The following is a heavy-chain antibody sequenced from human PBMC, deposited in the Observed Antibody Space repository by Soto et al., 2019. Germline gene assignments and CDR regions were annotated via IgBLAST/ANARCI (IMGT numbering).Heavy chain of an antibody. CDR2: IGTSGSTI. J-gene: IGHJ4*02. V-gene: IGHV3-48*03. CDR3: ARDLYFFGSGTSFDH. D-gene: IGHD3-10*01. Sequence: EVQLVESGGGLVQPGGTLRLSCGASGFTFSSYEMNWVRQAPGAGLEWVSYIGTSGSTIYYSDSVKGRFTISRDNAKNSLYLQMNSLRAEDTAVYYCARDLYFFGSGTSFDHWGQGTLVTVSS. CDR1: GFTFSSYE.